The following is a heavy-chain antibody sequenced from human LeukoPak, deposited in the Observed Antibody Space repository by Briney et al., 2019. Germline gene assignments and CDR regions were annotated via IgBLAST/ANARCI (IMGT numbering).Heavy chain of an antibody. D-gene: IGHD2-8*01. CDR1: GFTFSSYT. Sequence: GGSLRLSCAASGFTFSSYTMNWVRQAPGKGLEWVSSISSSSSYIYYADSVKGRFTISRDNAKNSLYLQMNSLRAEDTAVYYCARDGGLYHFDYWGQGTLVTVSS. CDR2: ISSSSSYI. V-gene: IGHV3-21*01. J-gene: IGHJ4*02. CDR3: ARDGGLYHFDY.